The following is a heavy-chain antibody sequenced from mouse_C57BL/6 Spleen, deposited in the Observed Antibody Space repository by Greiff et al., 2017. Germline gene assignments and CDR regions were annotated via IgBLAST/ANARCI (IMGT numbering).Heavy chain of an antibody. CDR1: GFTFSSYA. J-gene: IGHJ3*01. V-gene: IGHV5-9-1*02. CDR2: ISSGGDYI. Sequence: EVQVVESGEGLVKPGGSLKLSCAASGFTFSSYAMSWVRQTPEKRLEWVAYISSGGDYIYYADTVKGRFTISRDNARNTLYLQMSSLKSEDTAMYYCTSPYSSAWFAYWGQGTLVTVSA. CDR3: TSPYSSAWFAY. D-gene: IGHD2-10*01.